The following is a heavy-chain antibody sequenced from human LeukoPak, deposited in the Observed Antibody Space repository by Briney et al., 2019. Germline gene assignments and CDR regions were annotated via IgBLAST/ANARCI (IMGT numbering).Heavy chain of an antibody. Sequence: SETLSLTCTVSGGSISSYYWSWIRQPPGKGLEWIGYIYYSGSTNYNPSLKSRVTISVDTSKNQFSLKLSSVTAADTAVYYCARGRPSLGSSGWYDHYYYYYYMDVWGKGTTVTVSS. CDR2: IYYSGST. CDR1: GGSISSYY. D-gene: IGHD6-19*01. J-gene: IGHJ6*03. CDR3: ARGRPSLGSSGWYDHYYYYYYMDV. V-gene: IGHV4-59*12.